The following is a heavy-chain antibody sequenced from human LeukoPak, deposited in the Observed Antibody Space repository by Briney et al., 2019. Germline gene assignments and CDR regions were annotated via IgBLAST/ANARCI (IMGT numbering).Heavy chain of an antibody. J-gene: IGHJ3*02. CDR3: ATSYSGSYLEDAFDI. CDR2: FDPEDGET. CDR1: GYTLTELS. V-gene: IGHV1-24*01. D-gene: IGHD1-26*01. Sequence: ASVKVSCKVSGYTLTELSMHWVRQAPGKGLEWMGGFDPEDGETIYAQKFQGRVTMTEDTSTDTAYMELSSLRSEDTAVYYCATSYSGSYLEDAFDIWGQGTMVTVSS.